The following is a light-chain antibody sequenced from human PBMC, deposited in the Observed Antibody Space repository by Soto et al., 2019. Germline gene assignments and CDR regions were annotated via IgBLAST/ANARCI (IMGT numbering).Light chain of an antibody. CDR3: QQYKKWPPLT. J-gene: IGKJ4*01. Sequence: EIVMTQSPATLSVSPGETATLSCRASQSVAFHLAWYQQKPGQGPRLLIYGACTRATGIPARFSGSGSGTEFTPTISSLQSEDFAVYYCQQYKKWPPLTFGGGTKVEIK. V-gene: IGKV3-15*01. CDR2: GAC. CDR1: QSVAFH.